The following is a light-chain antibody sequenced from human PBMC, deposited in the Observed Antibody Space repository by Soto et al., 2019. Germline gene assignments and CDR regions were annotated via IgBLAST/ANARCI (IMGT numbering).Light chain of an antibody. CDR3: QQSYSTLLLT. Sequence: DIQMTQSPSSLSASVGDRVTITCRASQSISSYLNWYQQKPGKAPKLLIYAASSLQSGVPSRFSGSGSGTDFTLTISSLQPEDFVTYYCQQSYSTLLLTFGGGTKVEIK. J-gene: IGKJ4*01. CDR2: AAS. V-gene: IGKV1-39*01. CDR1: QSISSY.